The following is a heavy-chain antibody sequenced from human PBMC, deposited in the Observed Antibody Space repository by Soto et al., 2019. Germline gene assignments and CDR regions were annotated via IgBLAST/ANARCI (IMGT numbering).Heavy chain of an antibody. Sequence: PGESLKISCKGSGYNFTSYWIIWARQMPGKGLEWMGNIDPTDSFTNYSPSFQGHVTISTDKSMSTAYLQWGTLKASDTAMYYCARRGYDFWSGLDVWGQGTTVTVSS. D-gene: IGHD3-3*01. CDR2: IDPTDSFT. J-gene: IGHJ6*02. CDR1: GYNFTSYW. CDR3: ARRGYDFWSGLDV. V-gene: IGHV5-10-1*01.